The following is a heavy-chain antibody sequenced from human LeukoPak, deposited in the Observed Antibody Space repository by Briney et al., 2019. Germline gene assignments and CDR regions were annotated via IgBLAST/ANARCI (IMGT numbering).Heavy chain of an antibody. CDR3: ARDLVTVTKGFDI. CDR2: ISYIGST. V-gene: IGHV4-59*11. D-gene: IGHD4-17*01. Sequence: SETLSLTCAVSDDSFSSHHWTSIRQPPGKGLEWIGYISYIGSTNYNPSLKSRVTISIDTSRNQFSLRLSSVTAADPAVYYCARDLVTVTKGFDIWGQGTMVSVSS. CDR1: DDSFSSHH. J-gene: IGHJ3*02.